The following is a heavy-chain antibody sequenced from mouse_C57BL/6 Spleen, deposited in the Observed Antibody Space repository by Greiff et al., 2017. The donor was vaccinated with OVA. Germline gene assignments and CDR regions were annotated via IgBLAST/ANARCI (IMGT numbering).Heavy chain of an antibody. CDR1: GFTFSSYG. V-gene: IGHV5-6*01. CDR3: ERHAILGDGYFDV. Sequence: EVQGVESGGDLVKPGGSLKLSCAASGFTFSSYGMSWFRQTPYTRLEWVATISSGGSYTYYPAGVRGRFTISRVNAKNTLYLQMSSLKSEDTAMYYGERHAILGDGYFDVGGTGTTVTV. D-gene: IGHD3-1*01. CDR2: ISSGGSYT. J-gene: IGHJ1*03.